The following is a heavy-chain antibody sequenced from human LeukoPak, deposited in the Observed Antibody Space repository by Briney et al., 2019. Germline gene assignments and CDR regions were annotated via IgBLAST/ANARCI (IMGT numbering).Heavy chain of an antibody. D-gene: IGHD2-15*01. Sequence: PGGSLRLSCAASGFTFSSYALSWVRQPPGKGLEWVSTIIAPSGNTYYADSVTGRFTISRDSSKSTLYLQMNSLRAEDTAVYYCAKGGGYSRNAFDIWGQGTMVTVSS. CDR3: AKGGGYSRNAFDI. CDR2: IIAPSGNT. V-gene: IGHV3-23*01. CDR1: GFTFSSYA. J-gene: IGHJ3*02.